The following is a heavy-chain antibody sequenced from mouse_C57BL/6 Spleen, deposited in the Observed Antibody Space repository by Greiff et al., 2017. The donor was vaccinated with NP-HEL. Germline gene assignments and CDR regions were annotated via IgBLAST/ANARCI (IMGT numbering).Heavy chain of an antibody. Sequence: EVQGVESGGGLVQPGGSLSLSCAASGFTFTDYYMSWVRQPPGKALEWLGFIRNKANGYTTEYSASVKGRFTISRDNSQSILYLQMNALRAEDSATYYCARRATVVARYFDVWGTGTTVTVSS. V-gene: IGHV7-3*01. CDR2: IRNKANGYTT. CDR1: GFTFTDYY. CDR3: ARRATVVARYFDV. D-gene: IGHD1-1*01. J-gene: IGHJ1*03.